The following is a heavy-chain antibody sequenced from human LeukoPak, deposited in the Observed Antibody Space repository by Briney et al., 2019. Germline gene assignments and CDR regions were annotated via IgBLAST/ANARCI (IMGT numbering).Heavy chain of an antibody. V-gene: IGHV4-34*01. J-gene: IGHJ3*02. CDR1: GGSFSGYY. Sequence: SETLSLTCAVYGGSFSGYYWSWIRQPPGNGLEWIGEINHSGSTNYNPSLKSRVTISVDTSKNQFSLKLRSVPAADTAVYNCARLWRYSGGWYTNSGAFDIWGQGTMVTVSS. CDR3: ARLWRYSGGWYTNSGAFDI. D-gene: IGHD6-19*01. CDR2: INHSGST.